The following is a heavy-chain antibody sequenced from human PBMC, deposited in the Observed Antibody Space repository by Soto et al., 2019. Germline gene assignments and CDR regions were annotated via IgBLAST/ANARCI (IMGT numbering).Heavy chain of an antibody. CDR1: GFTFSNYW. D-gene: IGHD1-26*01. CDR3: VRASGNYSFDY. CDR2: IKSDGSIT. J-gene: IGHJ4*02. Sequence: EVQLVESGGGLVQPGGSLRLSCAVSGFTFSNYWMHWVRQAPGKGLVWVSRIKSDGSITTYADSVKGRFTISRDNAKNTLYLQMNNVRAEDTAVYYCVRASGNYSFDYWGQGTLVAVSS. V-gene: IGHV3-74*01.